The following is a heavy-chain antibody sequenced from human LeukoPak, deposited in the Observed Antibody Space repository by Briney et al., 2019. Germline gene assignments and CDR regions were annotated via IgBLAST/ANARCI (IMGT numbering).Heavy chain of an antibody. V-gene: IGHV3-30*04. D-gene: IGHD3-10*01. CDR3: AGGLIGYGSGSYFDY. CDR1: GFPFNSYT. Sequence: QSGRSLRLSRAASGFPFNSYTMSWVRQSPGQGLEWVALMSYDGSKEYYADSVKGRFTISRDNSKNILYLQMNSLRPEDTAVYYCAGGLIGYGSGSYFDYWGQGTLVPVSS. J-gene: IGHJ4*02. CDR2: MSYDGSKE.